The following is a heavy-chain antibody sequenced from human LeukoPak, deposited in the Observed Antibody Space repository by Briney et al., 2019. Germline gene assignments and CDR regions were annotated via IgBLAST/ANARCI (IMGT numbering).Heavy chain of an antibody. Sequence: ASVKVSCKASGYTFTSYDINWVRQATGQGLEWMGWMNPISGNTGHAQKFQGRVTMTRDTSISTAYMELSSLRSEDTAVYYCAKDPVDTYSYGVYSLGGWDYWGQGTLVTVSS. J-gene: IGHJ4*02. V-gene: IGHV1-8*01. D-gene: IGHD5-18*01. CDR1: GYTFTSYD. CDR2: MNPISGNT. CDR3: AKDPVDTYSYGVYSLGGWDY.